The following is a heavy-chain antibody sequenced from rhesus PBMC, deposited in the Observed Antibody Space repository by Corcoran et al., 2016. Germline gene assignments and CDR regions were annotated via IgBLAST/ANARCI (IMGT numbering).Heavy chain of an antibody. CDR1: GSSISSGYD. CDR3: ARRGYSYSFDY. Sequence: QVQLQESGPGLVKPSETLSLTCAVSGSSISSGYDWSWIRQPPGKGLEWFGYVGGGRAGTKYTPSLKSRVPVSKDTAKNQFSLKLTSVTAADTAVYYCARRGYSYSFDYWGQGVLVTVSS. CDR2: VGGGRAGT. V-gene: IGHV4-127*01. J-gene: IGHJ4*01. D-gene: IGHD5-12*01.